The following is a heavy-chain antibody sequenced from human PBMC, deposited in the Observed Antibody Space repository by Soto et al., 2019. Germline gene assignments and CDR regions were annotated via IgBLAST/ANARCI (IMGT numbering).Heavy chain of an antibody. V-gene: IGHV1-46*01. CDR2: INPSGGST. D-gene: IGHD1-26*01. J-gene: IGHJ4*02. CDR3: ARVIGSYGGFDY. CDR1: GYTFTSYY. Sequence: QVQLVQSGAEVKKPGASVKVSCKASGYTFTSYYIHWVRQAPGQGLEWMGIINPSGGSTTYAQKFQGRVTMTRDTYTSTVYMELSSLTSEDTAVYHCARVIGSYGGFDYWGQGTLVTVSS.